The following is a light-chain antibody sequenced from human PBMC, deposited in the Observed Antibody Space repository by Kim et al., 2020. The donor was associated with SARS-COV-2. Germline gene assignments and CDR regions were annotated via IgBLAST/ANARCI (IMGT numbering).Light chain of an antibody. J-gene: IGLJ3*02. CDR1: SSNIGAGYD. CDR3: NSFTGSTWV. V-gene: IGLV1-40*01. Sequence: QSVLAQPPSVSGAPGQTVTISCNGGSSNIGAGYDVHWYQQLPGTAPKLLIFRNNNRPSGVPDRFSGSKSGTSASLAITGLQTEDEADYYCNSFTGSTWVFGGGTKVTVL. CDR2: RNN.